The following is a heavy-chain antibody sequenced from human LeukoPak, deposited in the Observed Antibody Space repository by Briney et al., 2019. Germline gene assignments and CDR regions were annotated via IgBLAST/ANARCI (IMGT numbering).Heavy chain of an antibody. V-gene: IGHV1-3*01. D-gene: IGHD6-13*01. CDR3: ARGHHRTQQLVPNWFDP. Sequence: GASVKVSCKASGYTFTSYAMRWVRQAPGQRLEWMGWINAGNGNTKYSQKFQGRVTITRDTSASTAYMELSSLRSEDTAVYYCARGHHRTQQLVPNWFDPWGQGTLVTVSS. CDR2: INAGNGNT. J-gene: IGHJ5*02. CDR1: GYTFTSYA.